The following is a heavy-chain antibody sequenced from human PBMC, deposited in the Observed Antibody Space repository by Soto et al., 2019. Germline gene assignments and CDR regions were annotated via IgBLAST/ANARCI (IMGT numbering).Heavy chain of an antibody. CDR2: IYYSGST. CDR3: ARSLFTMVPGAD. Sequence: QLQLQESGPGLVKPSETLSLTCTVSGGSISSSSYYWGWIRQPPGKGLEWIGSIYYSGSTYYNPSLRSRVTISVDTSKNQFSLKLSSVTAADTAVYYCARSLFTMVPGADWGQGTLVTVSS. V-gene: IGHV4-39*01. CDR1: GGSISSSSYY. J-gene: IGHJ4*02. D-gene: IGHD3-10*01.